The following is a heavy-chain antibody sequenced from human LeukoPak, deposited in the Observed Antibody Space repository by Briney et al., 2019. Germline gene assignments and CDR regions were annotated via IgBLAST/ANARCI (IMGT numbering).Heavy chain of an antibody. CDR3: ARSTHYGDYDCDAFDI. D-gene: IGHD4-17*01. CDR1: GDSVSSGDYY. Sequence: PSETLSLTCAVSGDSVSSGDYYWNWIRQPPGKGLEWIGYIYYSGSTYNPSLKSRVTISVDTSKNQFSLKLSSVTAADTAVYYCARSTHYGDYDCDAFDIWGQGTMVTVSS. CDR2: IYYSGST. V-gene: IGHV4-61*08. J-gene: IGHJ3*02.